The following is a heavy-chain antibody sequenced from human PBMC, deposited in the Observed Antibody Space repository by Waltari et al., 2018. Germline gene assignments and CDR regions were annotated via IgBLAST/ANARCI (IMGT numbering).Heavy chain of an antibody. Sequence: EVQLLESVGGLVQPGGSLRLSCAASGFPFSRCSLAWVRQAPGKGLEWVSAISGSGGSTYYADSVKGRFTISRDNSKNTLYLQMNSLRAEDTAVYYCAKIGPRLGDYWGQGTLVTVSS. D-gene: IGHD3-10*01. CDR3: AKIGPRLGDY. V-gene: IGHV3-23*01. CDR2: ISGSGGST. CDR1: GFPFSRCS. J-gene: IGHJ4*02.